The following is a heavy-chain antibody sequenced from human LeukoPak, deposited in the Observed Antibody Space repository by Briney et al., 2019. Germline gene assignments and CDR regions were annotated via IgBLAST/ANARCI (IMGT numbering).Heavy chain of an antibody. J-gene: IGHJ4*02. CDR2: IKEDGTYT. V-gene: IGHV3-74*01. CDR3: ARGHYDVLAASYKWTPDY. Sequence: GSLRLSCAASGFSFSKYWMHWVRQTPGEGLVWVSRIKEDGTYTSYADSVKGRFTTSRDNAKNSLSLQLNSLRVEDTAVYYCARGHYDVLAASYKWTPDYWGQGTLVTVSS. D-gene: IGHD3-9*01. CDR1: GFSFSKYW.